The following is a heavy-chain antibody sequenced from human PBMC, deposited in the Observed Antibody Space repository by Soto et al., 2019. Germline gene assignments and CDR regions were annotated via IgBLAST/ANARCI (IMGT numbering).Heavy chain of an antibody. J-gene: IGHJ4*02. D-gene: IGHD5-12*01. CDR3: ARDVDVLTTPPGDY. CDR2: ISAYSGDT. CDR1: GYTFTTYG. V-gene: IGHV1-18*04. Sequence: QVQLVQSGAEVKKPGASVKVSCKASGYTFTTYGISWVRQAPGQGLEWMGWISAYSGDTNYAQHLQGRVTMTTDTSANTAYMELRSLRSDDTAVYYCARDVDVLTTPPGDYWGQGTLVTVSS.